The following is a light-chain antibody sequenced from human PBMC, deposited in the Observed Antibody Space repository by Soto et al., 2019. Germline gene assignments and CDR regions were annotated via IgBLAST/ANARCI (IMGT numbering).Light chain of an antibody. CDR2: EVT. Sequence: QSALTQPASVSGSPGQSITISCTGTRSDVGGYNFVSWFQQHPGKAPNLIIYEVTNRPSGISNRFSGSKSGNTASLTISGLQADDEADYYYSSYTSSSTPYVFGTGTKVTVL. CDR3: SSYTSSSTPYV. CDR1: RSDVGGYNF. J-gene: IGLJ1*01. V-gene: IGLV2-14*01.